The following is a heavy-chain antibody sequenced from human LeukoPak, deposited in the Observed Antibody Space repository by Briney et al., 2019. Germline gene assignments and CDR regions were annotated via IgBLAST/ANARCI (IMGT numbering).Heavy chain of an antibody. D-gene: IGHD5-18*01. CDR1: GGTFSSYA. Sequence: GASVKVSCKASGGTFSSYAISWVRQAPGQGLEWMGGIIPIFGTANYAQKFQGRVTITADESASTAYMELSSLRSEDTAVYYCARDRRQLWLRGGYLVDPWGQGTLVTVSS. V-gene: IGHV1-69*13. CDR3: ARDRRQLWLRGGYLVDP. J-gene: IGHJ5*02. CDR2: IIPIFGTA.